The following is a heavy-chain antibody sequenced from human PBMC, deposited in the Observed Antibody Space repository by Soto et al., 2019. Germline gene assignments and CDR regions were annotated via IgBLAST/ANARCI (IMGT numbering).Heavy chain of an antibody. J-gene: IGHJ4*02. CDR2: ISGSGGST. CDR1: GFTFSSYA. Sequence: EVQLLESGGGLVQPGGSLRLSCAASGFTFSSYAMNWVRQGPGKGQEWVSVISGSGGSTYYADSVKGRFTISRDNSKNTLYLQMNSLRAEDTAVYYCASRSSGWYFDYRGQGTLVTVSS. D-gene: IGHD6-19*01. CDR3: ASRSSGWYFDY. V-gene: IGHV3-23*01.